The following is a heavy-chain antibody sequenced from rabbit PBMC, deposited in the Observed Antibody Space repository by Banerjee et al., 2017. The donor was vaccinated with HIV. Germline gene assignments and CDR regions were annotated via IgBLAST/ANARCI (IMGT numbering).Heavy chain of an antibody. J-gene: IGHJ4*01. CDR3: ARGEYGGGYDFNL. Sequence: QERLEESGGDLVKPEASLTLTCTASGFSFSSSYYMCWVRQAPGKGLEWIGCIGTGSASTYYANWAKGRFTISKTSSTTVTLQMTSLTAADTATYFCARGEYGGGYDFNLWGPGTLVTVS. V-gene: IGHV1S45*01. CDR1: GFSFSSSYY. D-gene: IGHD1-1*01. CDR2: IGTGSAST.